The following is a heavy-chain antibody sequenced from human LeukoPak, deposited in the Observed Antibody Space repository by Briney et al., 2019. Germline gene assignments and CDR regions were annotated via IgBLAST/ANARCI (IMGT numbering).Heavy chain of an antibody. CDR2: IYHSGST. D-gene: IGHD3-22*01. CDR1: GGSISSGGYY. Sequence: ASQTLSLTCTVSGGSISSGGYYWSWIRQHPGKGLEWIGYIYHSGSTYYNPSLKSRVIISVDTSKNQFSLKLSSVTAADTAVYYCAKDYRGYYDSSAWDYWGQGTLVTVSS. CDR3: AKDYRGYYDSSAWDY. V-gene: IGHV4-31*03. J-gene: IGHJ4*02.